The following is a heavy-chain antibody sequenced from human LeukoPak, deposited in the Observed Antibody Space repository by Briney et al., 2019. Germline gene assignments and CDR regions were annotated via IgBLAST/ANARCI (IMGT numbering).Heavy chain of an antibody. CDR3: AKLFTSSTAWYFFEY. D-gene: IGHD2-8*02. J-gene: IGHJ4*02. Sequence: GGSLRLSCEASGFSVASSYMTWVRQAPGQGLEWVSVIYAGDITLYADSVKGRFTISKDYSNNALHLQMNSLTPEDTAVYFCAKLFTSSTAWYFFEYWGQGTLATVSS. V-gene: IGHV3-53*01. CDR1: GFSVASSY. CDR2: IYAGDIT.